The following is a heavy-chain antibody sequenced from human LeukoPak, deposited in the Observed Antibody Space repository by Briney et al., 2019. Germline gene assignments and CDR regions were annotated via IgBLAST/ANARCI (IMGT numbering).Heavy chain of an antibody. CDR3: ARTVGYCTGGSCPFDY. V-gene: IGHV4-59*01. J-gene: IGHJ4*02. CDR2: IYYSGST. Sequence: RASETLSLTCAVSGGSISSYYWSWIRQPPGKGLEWIGYIYYSGSTNYNPSLKSRVTISVDTSKNQFSLKLSSVTAADTAVYYCARTVGYCTGGSCPFDYWGQGTLVTVSS. D-gene: IGHD2-15*01. CDR1: GGSISSYY.